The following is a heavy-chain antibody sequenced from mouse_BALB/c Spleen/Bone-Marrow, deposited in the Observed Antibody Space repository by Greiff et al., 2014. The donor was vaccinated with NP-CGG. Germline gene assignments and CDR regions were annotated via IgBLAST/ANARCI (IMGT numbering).Heavy chain of an antibody. Sequence: EVQVVESGGGLVQPGGSRKLSCAASGFTFSSFGMHWVRQAPEKGLEWVAYISSGSSTIYYADTMKGRFTISRDNPKNTLFLQMASPRSEDTAMYYRTRSGTLGSMDYWGQGTSVTVSS. D-gene: IGHD3-3*01. V-gene: IGHV5-17*02. CDR1: GFTFSSFG. CDR2: ISSGSSTI. J-gene: IGHJ4*01. CDR3: TRSGTLGSMDY.